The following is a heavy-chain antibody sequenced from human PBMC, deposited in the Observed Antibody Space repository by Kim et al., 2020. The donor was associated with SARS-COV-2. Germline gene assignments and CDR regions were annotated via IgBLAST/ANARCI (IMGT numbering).Heavy chain of an antibody. D-gene: IGHD2-2*01. J-gene: IGHJ4*02. CDR1: GFSLGDYW. V-gene: IGHV3-7*01. CDR2: IKQDGTDK. CDR3: ARWTSTSYC. Sequence: GGSLRLSCAASGFSLGDYWMNWVRQAPGKGLVWVANIKQDGTDKHYVDSVKGRFTISRDNAKNSVYLQMNSLRAEETAVYYCARWTSTSYCWGQRILLTVAS.